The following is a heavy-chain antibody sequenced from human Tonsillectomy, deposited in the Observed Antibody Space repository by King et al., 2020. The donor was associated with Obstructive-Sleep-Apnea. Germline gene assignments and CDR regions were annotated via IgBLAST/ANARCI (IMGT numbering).Heavy chain of an antibody. J-gene: IGHJ4*02. Sequence: QLQESGPGLVKPSETLSLTCTVSGGSIRSYYWSWIRQAPGKGLEWIAYINYSGGTNYNSSLKSRVTISAAMSKNQFSLKLSSVTAADTAGYYFARGGDGYNYFDYWGQGTLVTVSS. CDR1: GGSIRSYY. V-gene: IGHV4-59*01. CDR3: ARGGDGYNYFDY. CDR2: INYSGGT. D-gene: IGHD5-24*01.